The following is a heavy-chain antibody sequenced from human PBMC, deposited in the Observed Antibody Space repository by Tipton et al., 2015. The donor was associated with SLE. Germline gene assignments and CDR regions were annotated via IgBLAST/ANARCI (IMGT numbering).Heavy chain of an antibody. V-gene: IGHV3-23*03. CDR2: IIYSGGGA. J-gene: IGHJ1*01. D-gene: IGHD3-3*01. CDR1: GFTFGRYA. Sequence: GSLRLSCVASGFTFGRYAMSWVRQAPGKGLEWVSIIYSGGGAYYADSVKGRFTISRDISKNTLYLQMSRLRVEDTAVYYCARVTTWGQGTLVSVSS. CDR3: ARVTT.